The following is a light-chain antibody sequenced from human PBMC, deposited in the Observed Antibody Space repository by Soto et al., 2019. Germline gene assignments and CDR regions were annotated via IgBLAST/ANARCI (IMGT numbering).Light chain of an antibody. Sequence: QLVLTQWPSASASLGASVKLTCTLSSGHSTYDIAWHQQQPEKGPRFLMKLNSDGSHTRGDGIPDRFSGSSSGAERYLTISSLQSEDEADYYCQTWGTGIQLFGGGTKLTVL. CDR1: SGHSTYD. CDR2: LNSDGSH. CDR3: QTWGTGIQL. V-gene: IGLV4-69*01. J-gene: IGLJ2*01.